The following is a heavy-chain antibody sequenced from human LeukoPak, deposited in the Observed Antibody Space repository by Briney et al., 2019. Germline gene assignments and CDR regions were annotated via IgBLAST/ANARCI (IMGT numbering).Heavy chain of an antibody. CDR1: GFSISHYY. Sequence: GGSLRLSCAASGFSISHYYMTWVRQTPGKGLDWVSVTYTGGGTNYGDSVKGRFTSSRDNSKNTLYLPINSLRADDTAIYYCARGQAYCGADCYSDWGQGPLVTVSS. J-gene: IGHJ4*02. D-gene: IGHD2-21*02. V-gene: IGHV3-66*01. CDR2: TYTGGGT. CDR3: ARGQAYCGADCYSD.